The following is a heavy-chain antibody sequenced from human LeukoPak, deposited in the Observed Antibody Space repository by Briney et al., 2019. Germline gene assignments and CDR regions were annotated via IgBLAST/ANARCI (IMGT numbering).Heavy chain of an antibody. J-gene: IGHJ6*02. Sequence: GGSLRLSCEASGFTFSSYWMSWVRQAPGKGLEWVANIKTDGSEKYYVDSVKGRFTISRDNTKNSLYLQMNGLRAEDTAVYYCARDGYVARGEYYYYGMDVWGQGTTVTVSS. CDR1: GFTFSSYW. CDR2: IKTDGSEK. V-gene: IGHV3-7*03. D-gene: IGHD3-10*01. CDR3: ARDGYVARGEYYYYGMDV.